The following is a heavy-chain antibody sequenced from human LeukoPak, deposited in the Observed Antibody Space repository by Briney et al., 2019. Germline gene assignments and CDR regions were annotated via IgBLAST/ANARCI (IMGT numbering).Heavy chain of an antibody. J-gene: IGHJ5*02. CDR3: ARVAAAPGTFDP. CDR2: ISGSCSNI. Sequence: GGSLRLSCAASGFTFSSYEMNWVRQAPGKGLEWLSYISGSCSNIYYANSVKGRFTISRDNAKNSLYLQTNSLRVEDTAVYYCARVAAAPGTFDPWGEGTLVTVSS. D-gene: IGHD6-13*01. V-gene: IGHV3-48*03. CDR1: GFTFSSYE.